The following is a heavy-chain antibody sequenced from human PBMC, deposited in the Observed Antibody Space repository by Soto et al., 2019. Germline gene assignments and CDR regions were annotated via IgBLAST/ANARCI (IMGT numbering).Heavy chain of an antibody. CDR3: ARAHRYCSGGSCYYLTHDDAFDI. CDR1: GFTFSSYG. D-gene: IGHD2-15*01. Sequence: QVQLVESGGGVVQPGRSLRLSCAASGFTFSSYGMHWVRQAPGKGLEWVAVIWYDGSNKYYADSVKGRFTISRDNSKNTLYLKMNSLRAEDTAVYYCARAHRYCSGGSCYYLTHDDAFDIWGQGTMVTVSS. V-gene: IGHV3-33*01. CDR2: IWYDGSNK. J-gene: IGHJ3*02.